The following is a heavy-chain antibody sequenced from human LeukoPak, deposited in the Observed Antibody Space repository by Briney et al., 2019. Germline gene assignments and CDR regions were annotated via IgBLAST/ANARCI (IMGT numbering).Heavy chain of an antibody. Sequence: GESLKISCKGSRYSFTSYWIGWGRQMPGRGLEWMGIIYPGDSDTRYSPSFQGQVTISADKSITTAYVQWSSLKVSDTAMYYCARLRGSGSYLVDYWGQGTLVTVSS. CDR3: ARLRGSGSYLVDY. CDR1: RYSFTSYW. J-gene: IGHJ4*02. D-gene: IGHD3-10*01. V-gene: IGHV5-51*01. CDR2: IYPGDSDT.